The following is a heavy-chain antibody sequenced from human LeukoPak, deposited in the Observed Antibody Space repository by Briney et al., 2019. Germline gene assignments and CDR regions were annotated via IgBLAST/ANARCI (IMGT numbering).Heavy chain of an antibody. CDR1: GFTFSSYS. CDR3: AAIGIAVAGNFDY. CDR2: ISSSSSYI. J-gene: IGHJ4*02. V-gene: IGHV3-21*01. D-gene: IGHD6-19*01. Sequence: PGGSLRLSCAASGFTFSSYSMNWVRQAPGKGLEWVSSISSSSSYIYYADSVKGRFTISRDNAKNSLYLQMNSLRAEDTAVYYCAAIGIAVAGNFDYWGQGTLVTVSS.